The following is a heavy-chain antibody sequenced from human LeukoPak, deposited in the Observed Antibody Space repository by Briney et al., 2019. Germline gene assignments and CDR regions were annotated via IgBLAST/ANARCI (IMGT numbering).Heavy chain of an antibody. D-gene: IGHD6-19*01. V-gene: IGHV5-51*01. CDR3: ARSWVAGYGTVLDY. J-gene: IGHJ4*02. CDR2: IYAGDSDT. Sequence: GESLKISCKCSGYIFTSYWIGWVRQMPGKGLEWMGIIYAGDSDTRYSPPFQGQVTISADKSTNTAYLQWSSLEASDTAMYYCARSWVAGYGTVLDYWGQGTLVTVSS. CDR1: GYIFTSYW.